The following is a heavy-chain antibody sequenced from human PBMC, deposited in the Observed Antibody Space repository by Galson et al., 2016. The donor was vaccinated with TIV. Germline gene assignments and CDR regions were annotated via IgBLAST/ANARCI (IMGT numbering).Heavy chain of an antibody. CDR3: AKDPRDYDDYPYYFDS. Sequence: SLRLSCAASGFTFSRFGMHWVRQAPGKGLEWVAHISFDGSNKNYTDSVKGRVTTSLDNSKNTLYMQRESLRGEDTAIYFCAKDPRDYDDYPYYFDSWGQGTLVAVSS. J-gene: IGHJ4*02. CDR2: ISFDGSNK. CDR1: GFTFSRFG. V-gene: IGHV3-30*18. D-gene: IGHD4-17*01.